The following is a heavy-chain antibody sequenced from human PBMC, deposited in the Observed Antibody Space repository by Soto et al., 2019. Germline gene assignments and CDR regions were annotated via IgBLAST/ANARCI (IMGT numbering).Heavy chain of an antibody. Sequence: SETLSLTCTVSGGSISSGDYYWSWIRQPPGKGLEWIGYIYYSGSTYYNPSLKSRVTISVDTSKNQFSLKLSSLTAADTAVYYCPRAGSSDVIVEDNWFDPWGKGTLVTVSS. CDR1: GGSISSGDYY. D-gene: IGHD3-22*01. J-gene: IGHJ5*02. CDR2: IYYSGST. CDR3: PRAGSSDVIVEDNWFDP. V-gene: IGHV4-30-4*01.